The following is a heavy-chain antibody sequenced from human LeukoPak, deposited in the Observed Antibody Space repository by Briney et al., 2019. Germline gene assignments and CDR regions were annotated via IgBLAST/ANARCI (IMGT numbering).Heavy chain of an antibody. CDR2: IIPILGIA. CDR3: ARGGPTIPEDY. Sequence: SVKVSCKASGYTFTSYGISWVRQAPGQGLEWMGRIIPILGIANYAQKFQGRVTITADKSTSTAYMELSSLRSEDTAVYYCARGGPTIPEDYWGQGTLVTVSS. J-gene: IGHJ4*02. D-gene: IGHD3-9*01. CDR1: GYTFTSYG. V-gene: IGHV1-69*04.